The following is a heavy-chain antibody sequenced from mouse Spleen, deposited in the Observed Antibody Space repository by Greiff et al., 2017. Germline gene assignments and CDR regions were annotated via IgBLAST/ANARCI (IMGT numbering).Heavy chain of an antibody. J-gene: IGHJ2*01. CDR2: IRNKANGYTT. CDR3: ARGFTGDYFDY. CDR1: GFTFTDYY. V-gene: IGHV7-3*01. Sequence: EVKLMESGGGLVQPGGSLSLSCAASGFTFTDYYMSWVRQPPGKALEWLGFIRNKANGYTTEYSASVKGRFTISRDNSQSILYLQMNALRAEDSATYYCARGFTGDYFDYWGQGTTLTVSS.